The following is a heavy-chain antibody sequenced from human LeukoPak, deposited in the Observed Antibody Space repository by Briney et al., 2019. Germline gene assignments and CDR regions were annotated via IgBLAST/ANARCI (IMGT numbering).Heavy chain of an antibody. J-gene: IGHJ3*02. CDR2: ISGSGGST. CDR1: GFTFSNYW. Sequence: GGSLRLSCGASGFTFSNYWMSGVRQAPGKGLEWVSAISGSGGSTYYADSVKGRFTISRDNSKNTLYLQMNSLRAEDTAVYYCAITYGDYVLSGAFDIWGQGTMVTVSS. CDR3: AITYGDYVLSGAFDI. V-gene: IGHV3-23*01. D-gene: IGHD4-17*01.